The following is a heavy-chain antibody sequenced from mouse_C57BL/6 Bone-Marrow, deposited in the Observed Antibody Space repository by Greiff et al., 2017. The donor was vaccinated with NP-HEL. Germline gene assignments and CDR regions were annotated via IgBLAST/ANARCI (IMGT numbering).Heavy chain of an antibody. D-gene: IGHD2-1*01. CDR2: IHPNSGST. J-gene: IGHJ3*01. V-gene: IGHV1-64*01. CDR1: GYTFTSYW. CDR3: ARLLRFAY. Sequence: LVESGAELVKPGASVKLSCKASGYTFTSYWMHWVKQRPGQGLEWIGMIHPNSGSTNYNEKFKSKATLTVDKSSSTAYMQLSSLTSEDSAVYYCARLLRFAYWGQGTLVTVSA.